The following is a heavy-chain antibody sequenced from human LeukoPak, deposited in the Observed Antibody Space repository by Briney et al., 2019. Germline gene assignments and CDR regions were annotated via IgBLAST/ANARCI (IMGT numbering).Heavy chain of an antibody. CDR2: ITSSAGTI. V-gene: IGHV3-48*03. J-gene: IGHJ4*02. Sequence: GGSLRLSCAASGFTFSSYEMHWVRQAPGKGLEWISYITSSAGTIYYADSVKGRFTISRDNAKSSLYLQMNSLRVEDTAVYYCARVHHNTAMVDIDYWGQGTLVTVSS. D-gene: IGHD5-18*01. CDR1: GFTFSSYE. CDR3: ARVHHNTAMVDIDY.